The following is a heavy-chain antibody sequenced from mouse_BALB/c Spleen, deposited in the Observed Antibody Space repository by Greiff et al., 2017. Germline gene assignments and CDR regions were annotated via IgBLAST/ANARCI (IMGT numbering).Heavy chain of an antibody. Sequence: EVQLQESGPGLVKPSQSLSLTCSVTGYSITSGYYWNWIRQFPGNKLEWMGYISYDGSNNYNPSLKNRISITRDTSKNQFFLKLNSVTTEDTATYYCARGGIYDGYYGFAYWGQGTLVTVSA. D-gene: IGHD2-3*01. V-gene: IGHV3-6*02. CDR2: ISYDGSN. CDR3: ARGGIYDGYYGFAY. J-gene: IGHJ3*01. CDR1: GYSITSGYY.